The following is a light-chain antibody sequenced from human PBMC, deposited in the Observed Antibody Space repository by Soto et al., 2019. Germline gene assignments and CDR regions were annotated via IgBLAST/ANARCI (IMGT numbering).Light chain of an antibody. CDR1: SSDIGGYNY. J-gene: IGLJ1*01. V-gene: IGLV2-14*03. CDR3: SSYTSTSPLAV. CDR2: GVT. Sequence: QSALTQPASVSGSPGQSITISCTGTSSDIGGYNYVSWYQHYPGRAPQLIIYGVTNRPSGVSNRFSGSKSGNTASLTISGLQAEDEADYSCSSYTSTSPLAVFGPGTKVTVL.